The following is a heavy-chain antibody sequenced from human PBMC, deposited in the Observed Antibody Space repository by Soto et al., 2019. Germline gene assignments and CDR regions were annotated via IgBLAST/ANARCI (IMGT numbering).Heavy chain of an antibody. CDR1: GFSLSTSGVG. CDR2: IYWDDDK. CDR3: IQSRCGGDCLQSYASHYYYGMDV. V-gene: IGHV2-5*02. D-gene: IGHD2-21*02. J-gene: IGHJ6*02. Sequence: QITLKESGPTLVKPTQTLTLTCTFSGFSLSTSGVGVGWIRQPPGKALELLALIYWDDDKRYSPSLRSRLTISKDTSKNQVVLTMTNMDPVDTATYHCIQSRCGGDCLQSYASHYYYGMDVWGQGTTVTVSS.